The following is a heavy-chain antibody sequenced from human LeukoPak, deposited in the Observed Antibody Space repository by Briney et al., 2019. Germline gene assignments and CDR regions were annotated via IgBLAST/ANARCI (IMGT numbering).Heavy chain of an antibody. V-gene: IGHV3-33*08. CDR1: GFTFSDYG. CDR2: IWYDGTNT. CDR3: ARRTRYSSSYYSPYGLDV. D-gene: IGHD6-13*01. J-gene: IGHJ6*02. Sequence: PGGSLRLSCAASGFTFSDYGMHWVRQAPGKRLEWVAIIWYDGTNTNYRDSVKGRFTISRDNSKNTLYLQMNSLRVEDTAMYYCARRTRYSSSYYSPYGLDVWGQGTGVTVSS.